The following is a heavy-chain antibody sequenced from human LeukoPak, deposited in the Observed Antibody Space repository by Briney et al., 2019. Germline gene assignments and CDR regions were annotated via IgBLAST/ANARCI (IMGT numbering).Heavy chain of an antibody. Sequence: GWSLRLSCAASGFTVSSNHMSWVRQAPGKGLEWVSVIYSGGSTNYAESVKGRFTISRDNSKNTLYLQMNSLRAEDTAVYYCAVTATSFDYWGQGTLVTVSS. CDR1: GFTVSSNH. CDR3: AVTATSFDY. J-gene: IGHJ4*02. V-gene: IGHV3-66*01. CDR2: IYSGGST. D-gene: IGHD2-21*02.